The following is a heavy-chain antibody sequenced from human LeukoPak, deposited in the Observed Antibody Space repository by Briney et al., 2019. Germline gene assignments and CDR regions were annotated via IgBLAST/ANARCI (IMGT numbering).Heavy chain of an antibody. D-gene: IGHD3-22*01. V-gene: IGHV4-39*07. Sequence: PSETLSLTCIVSGGSMNSISYYWDWIRQSPGKGLEWIGEMYLSGTTHSNPSVKSRVTISIDKSKNQFFLNLSSVTAADTAVYYCAGLVGRYSSGLYYYYFDYWGQGTLVTVSS. J-gene: IGHJ4*02. CDR1: GGSMNSISYY. CDR3: AGLVGRYSSGLYYYYFDY. CDR2: MYLSGTT.